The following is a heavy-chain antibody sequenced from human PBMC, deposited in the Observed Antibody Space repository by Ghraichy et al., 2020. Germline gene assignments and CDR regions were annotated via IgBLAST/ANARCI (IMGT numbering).Heavy chain of an antibody. D-gene: IGHD1-26*01. Sequence: GESLNISCAASGFTFSSYGMHWVRQAPGKGLEWVAFIRYDGSNKYYADSVKGRFTISRDNSKNTLYLQMNSLRAEDTAVYYYAKGPLVGATDGDYWGQGTLVTVSS. J-gene: IGHJ4*02. CDR1: GFTFSSYG. V-gene: IGHV3-30*02. CDR2: IRYDGSNK. CDR3: AKGPLVGATDGDY.